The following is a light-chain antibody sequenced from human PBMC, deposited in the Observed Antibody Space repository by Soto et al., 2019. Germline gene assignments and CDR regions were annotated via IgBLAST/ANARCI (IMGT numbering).Light chain of an antibody. J-gene: IGLJ1*01. CDR2: EVS. Sequence: QSVLTQPPSVSGSPGQSVAISCTGTSSDVGSYNRVSWYQQPPGTAPKVMIYEVSNRPPGVPDRFSGSKSGNTASLTISGLQSEDEADYYCSSYTSSSTYVSGTGTKLTVL. V-gene: IGLV2-18*02. CDR1: SSDVGSYNR. CDR3: SSYTSSSTYV.